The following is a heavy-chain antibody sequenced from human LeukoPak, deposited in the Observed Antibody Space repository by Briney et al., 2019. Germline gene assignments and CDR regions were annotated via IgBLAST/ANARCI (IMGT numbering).Heavy chain of an antibody. CDR1: GGSISSYY. D-gene: IGHD3-9*01. CDR3: ARDGLLTGYYDILTGYSGTYGMDV. J-gene: IGHJ6*02. CDR2: IYYSGST. Sequence: PSETLSLTCTVSGGSISSYYWSWIRQPPGKGLEWIGYIYYSGSTNYNPSLKSRVTISVDTSKNQFSLKLSSVTAPDTAVYYCARDGLLTGYYDILTGYSGTYGMDVWGQGTTVTVSS. V-gene: IGHV4-59*01.